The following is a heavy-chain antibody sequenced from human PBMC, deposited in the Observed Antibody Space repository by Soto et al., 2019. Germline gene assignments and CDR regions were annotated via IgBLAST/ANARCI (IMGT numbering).Heavy chain of an antibody. CDR2: IYSSGTT. Sequence: PSETLSLTCTVSCGSITRYFWSWIRQSPGKGLEWIIHIYSSGTTNYNPSLKSRVTISRDTSKDQFSLKLRSVTAADTALYYCATDYGDYVGAFDIWGQGTMVTVSS. V-gene: IGHV4-59*01. J-gene: IGHJ3*02. D-gene: IGHD4-17*01. CDR1: CGSITRYF. CDR3: ATDYGDYVGAFDI.